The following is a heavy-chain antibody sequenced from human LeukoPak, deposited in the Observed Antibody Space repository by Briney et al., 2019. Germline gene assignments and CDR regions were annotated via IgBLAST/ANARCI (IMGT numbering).Heavy chain of an antibody. J-gene: IGHJ2*01. V-gene: IGHV3-21*01. D-gene: IGHD3-9*01. CDR3: ARRHYDILTGSGFWYFDL. CDR2: ISSSSSYI. Sequence: GGTLRLSCAASGFTFSSYSMNWVRQAPGKGQEWVSSISSSSSYIYYADSVKGRFTISRDNAKNSLYLQMNSLRAEDTAVYYCARRHYDILTGSGFWYFDLWGRGTLVTVSS. CDR1: GFTFSSYS.